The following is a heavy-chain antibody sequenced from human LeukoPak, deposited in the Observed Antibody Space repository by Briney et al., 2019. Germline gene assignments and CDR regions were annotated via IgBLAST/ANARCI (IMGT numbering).Heavy chain of an antibody. CDR1: GGSISSYY. V-gene: IGHV4-4*07. CDR3: AREYTGIAEYYFDY. J-gene: IGHJ4*02. Sequence: SETLSLTCTVSGGSISSYYWSWLRQPAGKGLEWLGRIYTSGSTNYNPSLKSRVTMSVDTSKNQFSLKLSSVTAADTAVYYCAREYTGIAEYYFDYWGQGTLVTVSS. D-gene: IGHD6-13*01. CDR2: IYTSGST.